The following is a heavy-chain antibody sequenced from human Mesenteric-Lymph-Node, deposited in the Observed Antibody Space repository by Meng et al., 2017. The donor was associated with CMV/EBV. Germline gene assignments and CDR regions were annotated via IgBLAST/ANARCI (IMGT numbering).Heavy chain of an antibody. J-gene: IGHJ5*02. D-gene: IGHD3-3*01. Sequence: SFSGYYWSWIRQPPGKGLEWIGEINHSGSTNYNPSLKSRVTISVDTSKNQFSLKLSSVTAADTAVYYCARKNYDFWSGYQRAPGFDPWGQGTLVTAS. CDR2: INHSGST. CDR3: ARKNYDFWSGYQRAPGFDP. V-gene: IGHV4-34*01. CDR1: SFSGYY.